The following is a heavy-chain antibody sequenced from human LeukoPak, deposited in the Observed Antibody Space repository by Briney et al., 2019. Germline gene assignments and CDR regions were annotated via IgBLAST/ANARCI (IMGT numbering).Heavy chain of an antibody. D-gene: IGHD2/OR15-2a*01. Sequence: GGSLRLPFPASGFTFITFGMTWVRQVPGKGLDWLANKRQHGSEKYYVDSVKGRFTISRDNPRNSLYLQMNSLRAEDTAVYYCARNFYGPYYYYGMDVWGQGTAVTVFS. CDR1: GFTFITFG. J-gene: IGHJ6*02. CDR2: KRQHGSEK. CDR3: ARNFYGPYYYYGMDV. V-gene: IGHV3-7*03.